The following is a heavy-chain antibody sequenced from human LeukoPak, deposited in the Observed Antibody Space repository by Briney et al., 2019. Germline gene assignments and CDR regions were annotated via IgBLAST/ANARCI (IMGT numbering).Heavy chain of an antibody. CDR2: ISYDGSNR. V-gene: IGHV3-30*03. Sequence: GGSLRLSCAASGFTFSSYSMNWVRQAPGKGLEWVAVISYDGSNRYYADSVKGRFTISRDNSKNTLYLQMNSLKTEDTAVYYCTRHQKYYYDSSGYYEVDYWGQGTLVTVSS. J-gene: IGHJ4*02. D-gene: IGHD3-22*01. CDR1: GFTFSSYS. CDR3: TRHQKYYYDSSGYYEVDY.